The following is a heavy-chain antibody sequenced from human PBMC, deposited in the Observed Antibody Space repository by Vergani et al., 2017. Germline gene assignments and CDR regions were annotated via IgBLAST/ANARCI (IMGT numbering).Heavy chain of an antibody. V-gene: IGHV3-21*01. D-gene: IGHD2-2*01. CDR3: ARLKXVVVPLPNYYYMDV. CDR1: GFTFSSYS. J-gene: IGHJ6*03. Sequence: EVQLVESGGGLVKPGGSLRLSCAASGFTFSSYSMNWVRQAPGKGLEWGSSISSSSSYIYYADSVKGRFTISRDNAKNSLYLQMNSLSAEDTAVYYCARLKXVVVPLPNYYYMDVWGKGTTVTVSS. CDR2: ISSSSSYI.